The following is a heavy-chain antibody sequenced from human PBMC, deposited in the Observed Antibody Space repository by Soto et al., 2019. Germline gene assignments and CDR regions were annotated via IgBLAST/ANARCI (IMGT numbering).Heavy chain of an antibody. J-gene: IGHJ5*02. D-gene: IGHD2-2*01. V-gene: IGHV2-5*02. CDR1: GFSLSTSGVG. CDR2: IYWDDDK. Sequence: QITLKESGPTLVKPTQTLTLTCTFSGFSLSTSGVGVGWIHQPPGKALEWLALIYWDDDKRYSPSLKSRLTITKDTSKNQVVLTMTNMDPVDTATYYCARRYCSSTSCYNWFDPWGQGTLVTVSS. CDR3: ARRYCSSTSCYNWFDP.